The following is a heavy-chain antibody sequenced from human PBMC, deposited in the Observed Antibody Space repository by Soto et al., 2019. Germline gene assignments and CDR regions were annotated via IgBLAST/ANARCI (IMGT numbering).Heavy chain of an antibody. J-gene: IGHJ4*02. CDR1: GFTVNTYA. V-gene: IGHV3-23*01. Sequence: GGTLSLSCSAAGFTVNTYAMSWVRQAPGKGLEWVSTTGISGRTTYYADSVKGRFTVSRDDSKNTLDLQMSSLRAEDTAFYYCATVHNTSRSFNYWGQGTLVTVSS. CDR2: TGISGRTT. CDR3: ATVHNTSRSFNY. D-gene: IGHD1-20*01.